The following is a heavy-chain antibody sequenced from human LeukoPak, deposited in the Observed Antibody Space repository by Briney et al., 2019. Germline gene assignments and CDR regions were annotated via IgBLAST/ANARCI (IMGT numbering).Heavy chain of an antibody. CDR3: AKDESPSIAADNY. D-gene: IGHD6-25*01. V-gene: IGHV3-66*01. CDR1: GFTVSSNY. CDR2: IYTDGST. J-gene: IGHJ4*02. Sequence: GGSLRLSCAASGFTVSSNYMSWVRQAPGKGLEWISIIYTDGSTYYADSVRGRFTVSRDNSKNTLYLQMNSLRAEDTAVYYCAKDESPSIAADNYWGQGTLVTVSS.